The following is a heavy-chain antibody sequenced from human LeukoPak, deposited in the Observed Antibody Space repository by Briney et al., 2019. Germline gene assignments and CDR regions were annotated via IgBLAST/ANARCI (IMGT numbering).Heavy chain of an antibody. CDR1: GFTFDDYG. CDR3: ARDLTRDYYYYYMDV. J-gene: IGHJ6*03. CDR2: INWNGGST. V-gene: IGHV3-20*04. D-gene: IGHD4/OR15-4a*01. Sequence: GGSLRLSCAASGFTFDDYGMSWVRQAPGKGLEWVSGINWNGGSTGYADSVKGRFTISRDNAKNSLYLQMNSLRAEDTALYYCARDLTRDYYYYYMDVWGKGTTVTVSS.